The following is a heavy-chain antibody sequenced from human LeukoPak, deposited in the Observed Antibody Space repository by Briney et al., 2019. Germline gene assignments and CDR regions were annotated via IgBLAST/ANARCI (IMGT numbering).Heavy chain of an antibody. CDR2: ISYDGSNK. Sequence: LGGSLRLSCAASGFTFSSYAMHWVRQAPGKGLEWVAVISYDGSNKYYADSVKGRFTISRDNSKNTLYLQMNSLRAEDTAVYYCAKAYYYDSSGYYQFDYWGQGTLVTVSS. V-gene: IGHV3-30-3*01. CDR1: GFTFSSYA. D-gene: IGHD3-22*01. J-gene: IGHJ4*02. CDR3: AKAYYYDSSGYYQFDY.